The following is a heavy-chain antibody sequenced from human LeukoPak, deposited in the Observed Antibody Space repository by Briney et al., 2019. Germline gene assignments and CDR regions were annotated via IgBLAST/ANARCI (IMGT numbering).Heavy chain of an antibody. Sequence: PSETLSLTCTVSGGSISSYYWSWIRQPPGTGLEWIGYIYYSGSTNYNPSLKSRVTISVDTSKNQFSLKLSSVTAADTAVYYCARERYYDSSGYYAIDYWGQGTLVTVSS. CDR1: GGSISSYY. CDR2: IYYSGST. D-gene: IGHD3-22*01. V-gene: IGHV4-59*01. CDR3: ARERYYDSSGYYAIDY. J-gene: IGHJ4*02.